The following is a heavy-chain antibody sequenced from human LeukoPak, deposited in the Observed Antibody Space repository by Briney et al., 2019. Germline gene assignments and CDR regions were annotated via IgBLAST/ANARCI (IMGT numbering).Heavy chain of an antibody. D-gene: IGHD2-15*01. CDR3: ASINCSGGSCYYGGWFDP. CDR1: GGSISSYY. J-gene: IGHJ5*02. CDR2: IYTSGSP. Sequence: SETLSLTCTVSGGSISSYYWSWIRQPAGKGLEWIGRIYTSGSPNYNPSLKSRVTMSVDTSKNQFSLKLSSVTAADTAVYYCASINCSGGSCYYGGWFDPWGQGTLVTVSS. V-gene: IGHV4-4*07.